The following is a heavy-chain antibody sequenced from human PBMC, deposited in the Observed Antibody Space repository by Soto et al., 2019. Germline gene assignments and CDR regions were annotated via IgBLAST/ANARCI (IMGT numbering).Heavy chain of an antibody. V-gene: IGHV4-34*01. CDR3: ARENIAARDYYYYGMDV. J-gene: IGHJ6*02. CDR2: INHSGST. D-gene: IGHD6-6*01. Sequence: SETLSLTCAVYGGSFSGYYWSWIRQPPGKGLEWIGEINHSGSTNYNPSLKSRVTISVDTSKNQFSLKLSSVTAADTAVYYCARENIAARDYYYYGMDVWGQGTTVTVSS. CDR1: GGSFSGYY.